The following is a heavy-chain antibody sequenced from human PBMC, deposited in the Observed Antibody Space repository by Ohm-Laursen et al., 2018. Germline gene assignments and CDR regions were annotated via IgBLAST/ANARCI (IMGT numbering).Heavy chain of an antibody. CDR3: ATPGSGSYFDAFDI. CDR1: GGAISNYY. D-gene: IGHD1-26*01. J-gene: IGHJ3*02. CDR2: INYSGNT. Sequence: SDTLSLTCTVSGGAISNYYWSWIRQPPGKGLEWIGHINYSGNTNYNPSLKSRVTTSVDTSKNQFSLKLSSVTAADTAIYYCATPGSGSYFDAFDIWAQGTRVTVSS. V-gene: IGHV4-59*08.